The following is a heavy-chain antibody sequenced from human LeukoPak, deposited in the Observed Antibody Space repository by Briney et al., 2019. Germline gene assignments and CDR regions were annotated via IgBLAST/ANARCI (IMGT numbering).Heavy chain of an antibody. D-gene: IGHD5-18*01. Sequence: LRLSCAASGFTFSDYYMSWIRQPPGKGLEWIGSFYYSGSTYYTPSLKSRVTISVDTSKNQFSLRLNSVTAADTAVYYCARDGYGLTWGQGALVTVSS. CDR3: ARDGYGLT. CDR1: GFTFSDYY. J-gene: IGHJ5*02. CDR2: FYYSGST. V-gene: IGHV4-38-2*02.